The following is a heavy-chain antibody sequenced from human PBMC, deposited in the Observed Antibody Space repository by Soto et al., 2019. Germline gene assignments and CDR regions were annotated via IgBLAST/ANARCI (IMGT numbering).Heavy chain of an antibody. CDR1: GGTFSSYT. J-gene: IGHJ6*03. V-gene: IGHV1-69*08. CDR2: IIPILGIA. CDR3: AREDIVVVPAADYYYMDV. D-gene: IGHD2-2*01. Sequence: QDQLVQSGAEVKKPGSSVKVSCKASGGTFSSYTISWVRQAPGQGLEWMGRIIPILGIANYAQKFQGRVTITADKSTSTAYMELSSLRSEDTAVYYCAREDIVVVPAADYYYMDVWGKGTTVTVSS.